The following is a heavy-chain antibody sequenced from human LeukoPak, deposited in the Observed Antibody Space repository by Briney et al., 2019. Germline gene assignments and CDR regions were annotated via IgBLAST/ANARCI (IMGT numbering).Heavy chain of an antibody. CDR3: ARDSTIWSRAGY. CDR1: GVTVSTSY. V-gene: IGHV3-53*01. CDR2: IYGEGNT. Sequence: GESLRLSCAASGVTVSTSYVIWVRQAPGKGLEWVSVIYGEGNTYYADSVKGQFTISRYDSKNTLSLQMTSLRAADTAIYYCARDSTIWSRAGYWGQGTLVTVSS. D-gene: IGHD6-13*01. J-gene: IGHJ4*02.